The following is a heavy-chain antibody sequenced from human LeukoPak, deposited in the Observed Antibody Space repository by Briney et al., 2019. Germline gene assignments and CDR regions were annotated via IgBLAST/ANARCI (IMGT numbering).Heavy chain of an antibody. D-gene: IGHD2-8*01. V-gene: IGHV3-66*01. J-gene: IGHJ4*02. Sequence: PGGSLRLSCTASGFIVTNNYINWVRQAPGKGLAWVSLVYSGGSTYYADSVKGRFTISRDNSKNMVYLQMNSLRAEDTAMYYCARDPPAVLIDTYGWGQGTLVTVSS. CDR1: GFIVTNNY. CDR3: ARDPPAVLIDTYG. CDR2: VYSGGST.